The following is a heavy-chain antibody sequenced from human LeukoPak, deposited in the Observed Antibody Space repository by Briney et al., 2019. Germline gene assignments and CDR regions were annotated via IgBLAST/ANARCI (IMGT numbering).Heavy chain of an antibody. V-gene: IGHV5-51*01. Sequence: GESLKISCKGSGYSFTSYWIGWVRQMPGKGLEWMGIIYPGDSDTRYSPSFQGQVTISADKSISTAYPQWSSLKASDTAMYYCARQVRGYCSGGSCYSRALDYWGQGTLVTVSS. CDR3: ARQVRGYCSGGSCYSRALDY. J-gene: IGHJ4*02. CDR2: IYPGDSDT. CDR1: GYSFTSYW. D-gene: IGHD2-15*01.